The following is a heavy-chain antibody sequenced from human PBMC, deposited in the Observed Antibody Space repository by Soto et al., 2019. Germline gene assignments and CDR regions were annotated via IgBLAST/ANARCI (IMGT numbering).Heavy chain of an antibody. V-gene: IGHV1-18*01. Sequence: QVQLVQSGAEVKKPGASVKVSCKASGYIFTSYGISWVRQAPGQGLEWVGRVSTYNGNTKYAQKLQGRVTMTTDTSASIAYMELMSLRSDDTAVYYCARDNGQWLVSDWGHGTLVTVSS. D-gene: IGHD6-19*01. CDR1: GYIFTSYG. J-gene: IGHJ4*03. CDR3: ARDNGQWLVSD. CDR2: VSTYNGNT.